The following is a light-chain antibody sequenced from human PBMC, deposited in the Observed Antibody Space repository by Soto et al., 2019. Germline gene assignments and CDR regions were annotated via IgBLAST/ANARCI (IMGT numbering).Light chain of an antibody. CDR1: QSVSTY. CDR3: QQGKKWIRR. J-gene: IGKJ4*02. V-gene: IGKV3-11*01. CDR2: DAS. Sequence: GLTNSASAVSPSAHYTPTLSYRASQSVSTYVAWYQQKPGQAPRLLIYDASNRATGTPARFSGSGSGTEFALTISSLQSEDFAVYCCQQGKKWIRRLGEGTKVEIK.